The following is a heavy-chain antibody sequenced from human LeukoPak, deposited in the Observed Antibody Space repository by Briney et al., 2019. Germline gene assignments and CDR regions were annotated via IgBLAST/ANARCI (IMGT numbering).Heavy chain of an antibody. CDR1: GGSISSSSYY. Sequence: SETLSLTCTVSGGSISSSSYYWGWIRQPPGKGLEWIGSIYYSGSTYYNPSLKSRVTISVDTSKNQFSLKLSSVTAADTAVYYCARDDSLSSSGWYRHDAFDIWGQGTMVTVSS. CDR3: ARDDSLSSSGWYRHDAFDI. J-gene: IGHJ3*02. V-gene: IGHV4-39*07. D-gene: IGHD6-19*01. CDR2: IYYSGST.